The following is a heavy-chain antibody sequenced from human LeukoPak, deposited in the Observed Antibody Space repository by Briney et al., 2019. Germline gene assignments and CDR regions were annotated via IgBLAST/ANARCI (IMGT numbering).Heavy chain of an antibody. CDR1: GYTFTSYD. V-gene: IGHV1-8*01. D-gene: IGHD5-18*01. Sequence: ASVKVSCKASGYTFTSYDINWVRQATGQGLEWMGWMNPNSGNTGYAQKFQGRVTMTRSTSISTAYMELSSLRSEDTAVYYCARVRGYSYGYIGYYYYYGMDVWGQGTTVTVSS. CDR2: MNPNSGNT. J-gene: IGHJ6*02. CDR3: ARVRGYSYGYIGYYYYYGMDV.